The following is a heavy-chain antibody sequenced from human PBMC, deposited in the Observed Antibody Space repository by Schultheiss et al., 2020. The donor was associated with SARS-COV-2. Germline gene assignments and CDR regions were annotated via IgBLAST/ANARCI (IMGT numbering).Heavy chain of an antibody. CDR1: GGSFSGYY. CDR2: INHSGST. Sequence: GSLRLSCAVYGGSFSGYYWSWIRQPPGKGLEWIGEINHSGSTNANPPLKSRVTISVDTSKNQFSLKLSSVTAAETAVYYCARALPGATSDYWGQGTLVTVSS. D-gene: IGHD5-12*01. J-gene: IGHJ4*02. CDR3: ARALPGATSDY. V-gene: IGHV4-34*01.